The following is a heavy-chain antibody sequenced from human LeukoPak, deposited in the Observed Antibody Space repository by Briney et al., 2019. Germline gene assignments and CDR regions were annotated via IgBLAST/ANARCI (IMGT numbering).Heavy chain of an antibody. Sequence: PSETLSLTWTVSGGSISSYYWSWIRQPPGKGLEWIGYTYYSGSTNYNPSLKSRVTISVDTSKNQFSLKLSSVTAADTAVYYCASSSWYLRRYFDLWGRGTLVTVSS. J-gene: IGHJ2*01. D-gene: IGHD6-13*01. V-gene: IGHV4-59*01. CDR2: TYYSGST. CDR3: ASSSWYLRRYFDL. CDR1: GGSISSYY.